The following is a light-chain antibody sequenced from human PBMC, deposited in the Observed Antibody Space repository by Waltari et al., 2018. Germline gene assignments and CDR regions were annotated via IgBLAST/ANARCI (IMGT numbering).Light chain of an antibody. Sequence: QSVLTQPPSASGTPGQRVTISCSGSSSNIGTNYVYWYQQVPGTAPKLLMYRSNQRPSGVPARFSGSKSGTSASLAISGLRSEDEADFYCAAWDDSLSGPGVFGGGTKLTVL. V-gene: IGLV1-47*01. CDR2: RSN. J-gene: IGLJ3*02. CDR3: AAWDDSLSGPGV. CDR1: SSNIGTNY.